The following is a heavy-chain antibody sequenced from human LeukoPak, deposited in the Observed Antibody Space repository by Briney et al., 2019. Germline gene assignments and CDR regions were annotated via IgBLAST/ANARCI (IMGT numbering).Heavy chain of an antibody. D-gene: IGHD1-1*01. J-gene: IGHJ4*02. Sequence: ASVKVSCKASGGTFSSYAISWVRQAPGQGLEWMGGIIPIFGTANYAQKFQGRVTITADESTSTAYMELSSLRSGDTAVYYCARDATGTPASYWGQGTLVTVSS. CDR1: GGTFSSYA. CDR3: ARDATGTPASY. CDR2: IIPIFGTA. V-gene: IGHV1-69*13.